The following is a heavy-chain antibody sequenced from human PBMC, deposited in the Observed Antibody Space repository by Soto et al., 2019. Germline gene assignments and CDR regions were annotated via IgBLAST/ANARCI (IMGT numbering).Heavy chain of an antibody. Sequence: QVQLVESGGGVVQPGTSLRLSCAASGFRFKSFVMHWVRQAPGKGLEWVAFTSYDGNNKDYGDSVKGRFTVSRDNSQNTLHLPMVFLRPEDTALYYCARWGTTGGFDLWGQGTLVSVSS. CDR1: GFRFKSFV. V-gene: IGHV3-30*19. CDR3: ARWGTTGGFDL. J-gene: IGHJ4*02. CDR2: TSYDGNNK. D-gene: IGHD3-16*01.